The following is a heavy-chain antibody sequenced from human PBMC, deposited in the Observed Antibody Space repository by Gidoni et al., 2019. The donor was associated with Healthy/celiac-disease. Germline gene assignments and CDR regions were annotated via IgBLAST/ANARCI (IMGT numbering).Heavy chain of an antibody. V-gene: IGHV1-69*02. J-gene: IGHJ3*02. CDR1: GGTFRRYP. Sequence: QVQLVQSGAEVKKPGSSLKVSCKASGGTFRRYPISWGRQAPGQGLEWMGRIIPILGIANYAQKFQGRVTRTADKSTSTAYMELSSLRSEDTAVYYCARVSLISSGYYLGAFDIWGQGTMVTVSS. D-gene: IGHD3-22*01. CDR3: ARVSLISSGYYLGAFDI. CDR2: IIPILGIA.